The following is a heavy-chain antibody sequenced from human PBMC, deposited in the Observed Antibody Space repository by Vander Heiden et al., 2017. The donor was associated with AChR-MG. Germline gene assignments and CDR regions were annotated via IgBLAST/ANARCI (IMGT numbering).Heavy chain of an antibody. CDR3: ARFYLSSSYSRLYVSNAFDY. CDR1: GGSLSGYY. D-gene: IGHD6-13*01. V-gene: IGHV4-34*01. Sequence: QVQLQQWGAGLLKPSETLSLTCAVYGGSLSGYYWSWIRQFPGKGLEWIGEINDSGSTNYNPSLKSRVTIFVDTTKNQFSLRLTSVTAADTAVYYCARFYLSSSYSRLYVSNAFDYWGHGTLVTVSS. J-gene: IGHJ4*01. CDR2: INDSGST.